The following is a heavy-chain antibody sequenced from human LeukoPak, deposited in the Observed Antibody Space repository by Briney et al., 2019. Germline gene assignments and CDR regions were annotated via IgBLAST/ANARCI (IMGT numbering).Heavy chain of an antibody. CDR3: ARVLVPAGGGVVDY. Sequence: ASVKVSCKASGYTFTDYYMHWVRQAPGQGLGWMGWINSNSGGTNYAQKFQGRVTMTRDTSISTAYMELSSLRSDDTAVYYCARVLVPAGGGVVDYWGQGTLVTVSS. CDR1: GYTFTDYY. D-gene: IGHD2-2*01. CDR2: INSNSGGT. J-gene: IGHJ4*02. V-gene: IGHV1-2*02.